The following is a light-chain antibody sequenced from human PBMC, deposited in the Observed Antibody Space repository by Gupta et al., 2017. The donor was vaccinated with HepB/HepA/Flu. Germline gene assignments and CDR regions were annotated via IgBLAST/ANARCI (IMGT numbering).Light chain of an antibody. CDR3: QSYDSSLSGYV. CDR1: SSNIGAGYD. J-gene: IGLJ1*01. CDR2: GNI. V-gene: IGLV1-40*01. Sequence: QSVLTQPPSVSGAPGQRVTISCTGSSSNIGAGYDVHWYQQLPGTAPKLLIYGNINRPSGVPDRFSGSKSGTSASLAMTGLQAEDEADYYCQSYDSSLSGYVFGTGTKVTVL.